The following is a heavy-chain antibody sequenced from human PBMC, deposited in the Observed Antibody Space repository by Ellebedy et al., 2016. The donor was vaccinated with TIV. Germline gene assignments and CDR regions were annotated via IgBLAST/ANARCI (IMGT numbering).Heavy chain of an antibody. CDR3: ARGGGDRPHALDL. Sequence: MPSETLSLTCTVSGGSMISDDHYWTWVRQPPGKGLEWIGYIYYSGATYYSPSLKHRLSVSIEKSKGQVSLNLASVTAADAAVYYCARGGGDRPHALDLWGQGTMVTVSS. CDR2: IYYSGAT. J-gene: IGHJ3*01. CDR1: GGSMISDDHY. V-gene: IGHV4-30-4*01. D-gene: IGHD3-16*01.